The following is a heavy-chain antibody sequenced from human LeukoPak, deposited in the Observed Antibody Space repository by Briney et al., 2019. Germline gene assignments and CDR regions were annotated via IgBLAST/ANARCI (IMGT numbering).Heavy chain of an antibody. D-gene: IGHD3-3*01. V-gene: IGHV4-59*01. Sequence: SETLSLTCTVSGGSISTYYWTWIRQPPGKGLEWIGYLYYSGTTDYNPSLKSRVTISGDTSKNQFSLKLTSVTAADTAVYYCARLLGGDPYYMDDWGEGTTVTVSS. CDR2: LYYSGTT. CDR3: ARLLGGDPYYMDD. CDR1: GGSISTYY. J-gene: IGHJ6*03.